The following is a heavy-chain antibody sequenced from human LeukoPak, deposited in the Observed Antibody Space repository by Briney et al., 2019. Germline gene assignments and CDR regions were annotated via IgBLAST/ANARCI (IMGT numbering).Heavy chain of an antibody. V-gene: IGHV3-30*18. D-gene: IGHD4-17*01. CDR1: GFTFINYG. CDR2: ISYDGTNK. CDR3: ANYGDYQYFDY. J-gene: IGHJ4*02. Sequence: GGSLRLSCAASGFTFINYGMHWVRQAQGTGLEWVAVISYDGTNKYYADSVKGRFTISRDNSKNTLYLQMNSLKTDDTAVYYCANYGDYQYFDYWGQGTPVTVSS.